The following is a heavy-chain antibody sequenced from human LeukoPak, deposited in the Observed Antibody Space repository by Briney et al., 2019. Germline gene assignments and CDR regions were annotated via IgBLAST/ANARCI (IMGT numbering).Heavy chain of an antibody. CDR1: GFTFSSYA. CDR2: ISYDGSDK. D-gene: IGHD2-21*02. J-gene: IGHJ6*02. CDR3: ARDRRDIVVVTARISSKCYYYYGMDV. V-gene: IGHV3-30-3*01. Sequence: PGRSLRLSCAASGFTFSSYAMHWVRQAPGKGLEWVAVISYDGSDKYYADSVKGRFTISRDNSKNTLYLQMNSLRAEDTAVYYCARDRRDIVVVTARISSKCYYYYGMDVWGQGTTVTVSS.